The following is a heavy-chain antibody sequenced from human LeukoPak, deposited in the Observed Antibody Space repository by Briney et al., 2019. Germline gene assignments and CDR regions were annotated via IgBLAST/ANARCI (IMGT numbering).Heavy chain of an antibody. CDR1: GFTFSSYA. CDR3: ARLGGYSYYHDSSGYRLGEFDY. J-gene: IGHJ4*02. Sequence: GSLRLSCAASGFTFSSYAMSWVRPAPGKGLEWVSSITISGGSTYYADSVRGRFTISRDNSKNTLYLQMNSLRDEDTAVYYCARLGGYSYYHDSSGYRLGEFDYWGQGTLVTVSS. D-gene: IGHD3-22*01. V-gene: IGHV3-23*01. CDR2: ITISGGST.